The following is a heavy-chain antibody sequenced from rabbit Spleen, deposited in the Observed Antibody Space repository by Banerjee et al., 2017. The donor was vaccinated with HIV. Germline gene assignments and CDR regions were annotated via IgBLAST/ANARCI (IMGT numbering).Heavy chain of an antibody. D-gene: IGHD8-1*01. CDR1: GFSFSNGYY. CDR2: IYAGTIGST. V-gene: IGHV1S40*01. J-gene: IGHJ6*01. CDR3: ARDAGTSFSTYGMDL. Sequence: QSLEESGGDLVKPGASRTLTCTASGFSFSNGYYMCWVGQAPGKGLEWIACIYAGTIGSTYSASWAKGRFTCSKTSSTTVTLQMTSLTAADTATYFCARDAGTSFSTYGMDLWGPGTLVTVS.